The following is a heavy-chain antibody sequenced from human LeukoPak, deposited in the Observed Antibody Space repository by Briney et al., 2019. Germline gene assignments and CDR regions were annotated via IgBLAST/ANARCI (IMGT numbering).Heavy chain of an antibody. Sequence: SETLSLTCAVYGGSFSGYYWSWIRQPSGKGLEWIGEINHSGSTNYNPSLKSRVTISVDTSKNQFSLKLSSVTAADTAVYYCARGSPPQLGYCSSTSCYPFDYWGQGTLVTVSS. J-gene: IGHJ4*02. CDR2: INHSGST. D-gene: IGHD2-2*01. V-gene: IGHV4-34*01. CDR1: GGSFSGYY. CDR3: ARGSPPQLGYCSSTSCYPFDY.